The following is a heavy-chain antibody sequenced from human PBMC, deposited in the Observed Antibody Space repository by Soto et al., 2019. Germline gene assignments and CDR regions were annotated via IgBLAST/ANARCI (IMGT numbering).Heavy chain of an antibody. V-gene: IGHV3-9*01. J-gene: IGHJ4*02. D-gene: IGHD1-26*01. CDR1: GFTFDDHG. CDR2: ISWNSGFI. CDR3: ARDSFFSGSYSHID. Sequence: HPGGSLRLSCVGSGFTFDDHGMHWVRQSPGKGLEWVSGISWNSGFIGYADPVKGRFTISRANSKNTLYLQMNSLRAEDTAVYYCARDSFFSGSYSHIDWGQGTLVTVSS.